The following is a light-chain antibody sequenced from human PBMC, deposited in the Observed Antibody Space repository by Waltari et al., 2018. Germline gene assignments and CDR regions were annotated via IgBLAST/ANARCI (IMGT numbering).Light chain of an antibody. CDR1: QSVVSN. Sequence: EVVMTQSPSNMSVHPGDRVTLSCRSSQSVVSNVAWYQQITGQVPSLLISRASTRATGIPARFSGRGSGTEFTLTIDSLQSEDIAVYYCQQYNNWPPWTFGQGTTVEIK. J-gene: IGKJ1*01. CDR3: QQYNNWPPWT. CDR2: RAS. V-gene: IGKV3-15*01.